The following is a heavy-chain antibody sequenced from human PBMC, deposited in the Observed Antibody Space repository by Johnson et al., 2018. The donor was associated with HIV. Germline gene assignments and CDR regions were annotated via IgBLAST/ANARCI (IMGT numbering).Heavy chain of an antibody. CDR1: GFTFDDYG. D-gene: IGHD1-26*01. CDR2: IYSGGSI. V-gene: IGHV3-66*02. CDR3: ARDGSGLWELEGGDAFDI. J-gene: IGHJ3*02. Sequence: VQLMESGGGVVRPGGSLRLSCAASGFTFDDYGMSWVRQAPGKGLEWVSVIYSGGSIYYADPVKGRFTLSRDNSKNTLYLQMKSLRAEDTAVYYCARDGSGLWELEGGDAFDIWGQGTMVTVSS.